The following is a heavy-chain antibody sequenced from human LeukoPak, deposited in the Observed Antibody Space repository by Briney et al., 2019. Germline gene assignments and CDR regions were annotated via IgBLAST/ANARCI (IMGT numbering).Heavy chain of an antibody. Sequence: GRSLRLSCAASGFIFSTYAMHWVRQAPGKGLEWVAFISPDGNDKRYADSVKGRLTISGDSSENTLYLQINRLGAEDAVVYYCAREGEGAFDVWGQGTMVTVSS. J-gene: IGHJ3*01. CDR2: ISPDGNDK. CDR1: GFIFSTYA. V-gene: IGHV3-30*01. CDR3: AREGEGAFDV. D-gene: IGHD1-26*01.